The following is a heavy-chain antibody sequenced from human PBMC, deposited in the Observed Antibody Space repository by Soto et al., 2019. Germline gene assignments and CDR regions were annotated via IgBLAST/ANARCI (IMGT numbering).Heavy chain of an antibody. V-gene: IGHV3-23*01. J-gene: IGHJ4*02. Sequence: EVQLLESGGGLVQPGGSLRLSCAASGFTFSSYAMSWVRQAPGKGLEWVAAISGSGGSTYYADSVKGRFTISRDNSKNTLYLQMNSLRAEDTAVYSCAKDLTTVTTGGADYWGQGTLVTVSS. CDR1: GFTFSSYA. CDR3: AKDLTTVTTGGADY. CDR2: ISGSGGST. D-gene: IGHD4-17*01.